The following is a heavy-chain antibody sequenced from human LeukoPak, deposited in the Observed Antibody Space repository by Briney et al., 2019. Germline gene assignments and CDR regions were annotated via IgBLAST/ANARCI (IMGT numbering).Heavy chain of an antibody. J-gene: IGHJ4*02. CDR2: ISWNSGSI. CDR1: GFTFDDYA. CDR3: AKGSAVADLYFDY. V-gene: IGHV3-9*01. D-gene: IGHD6-19*01. Sequence: GRSLRLSCAASGFTFDDYAMHWVRQAPGKGLEWVSSISWNSGSIGYADSVKGRFTISRDNSKNSLYLQMNSLRAEDTAVYYCAKGSAVADLYFDYWGQGTLVTVSS.